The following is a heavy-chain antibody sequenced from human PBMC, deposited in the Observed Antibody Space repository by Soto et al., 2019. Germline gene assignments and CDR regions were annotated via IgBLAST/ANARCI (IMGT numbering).Heavy chain of an antibody. V-gene: IGHV2-5*02. J-gene: IGHJ4*02. CDR3: VHRAGIDGNWNGGYFDY. CDR1: GFSLSARPVA. CDR2: IYWDDDK. D-gene: IGHD1-1*01. Sequence: QITLRESGPTRVKSTQTLTLTCTFSGFSLSARPVAVGWIRQPPGKALERLALIYWDDDKRYSPSLMSRLTITKDTSKIQLVLTMTNMDPLDTAIYYCVHRAGIDGNWNGGYFDYWGQGALVTVSS.